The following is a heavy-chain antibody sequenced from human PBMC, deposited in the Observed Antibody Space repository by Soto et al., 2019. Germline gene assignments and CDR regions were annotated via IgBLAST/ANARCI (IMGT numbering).Heavy chain of an antibody. CDR3: TRERDCSSTSCYAYYYYGMDV. Sequence: QAGGSLRLSCTASGFTFGDYAMSWFRQAPGKGLEWVGFIRSKAYGGTTEYAASVKGRFTISRDDSKSIAYLQMNSLKTEDTAVYYCTRERDCSSTSCYAYYYYGMDVWGQGTTVTVSS. J-gene: IGHJ6*02. CDR1: GFTFGDYA. CDR2: IRSKAYGGTT. D-gene: IGHD2-2*01. V-gene: IGHV3-49*03.